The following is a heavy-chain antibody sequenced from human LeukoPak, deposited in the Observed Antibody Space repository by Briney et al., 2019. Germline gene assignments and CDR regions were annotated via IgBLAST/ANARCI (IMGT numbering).Heavy chain of an antibody. J-gene: IGHJ4*02. CDR3: ARGRVIDY. D-gene: IGHD3-9*01. Sequence: PGGSLRLSCAASGFVFNTYGMQWVRQAPGKGLEWISYISSGSSPIYYADSVKGRFTISRDNAKNSLFLQMNSLRDEDTAVYYCARGRVIDYWGQGTLVTVSS. CDR1: GFVFNTYG. CDR2: ISSGSSPI. V-gene: IGHV3-48*02.